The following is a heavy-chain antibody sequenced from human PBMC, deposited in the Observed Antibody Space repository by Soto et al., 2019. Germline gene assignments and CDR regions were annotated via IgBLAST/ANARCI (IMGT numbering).Heavy chain of an antibody. V-gene: IGHV1-46*01. J-gene: IGHJ6*02. CDR2: INPSGGST. CDR1: GYTFTSHY. Sequence: ASVTVSCKASGYTFTSHYMHWVRQAPGQGLEWMGIINPSGGSTSYAQKFQGRVTMTRDTSTSTVYMELSSLRSEDTAVYYCARGNYGSGSAFYGMDVWGQGTTVTVSS. CDR3: ARGNYGSGSAFYGMDV. D-gene: IGHD3-10*01.